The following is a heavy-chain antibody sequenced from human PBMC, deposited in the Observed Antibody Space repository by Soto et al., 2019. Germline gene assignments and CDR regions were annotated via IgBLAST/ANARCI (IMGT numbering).Heavy chain of an antibody. V-gene: IGHV3-15*01. CDR3: TTVGYSYENWFDP. Sequence: GGSLRLSCAASGFTFSNAWMSWVRQAPGKGLEWVGRIKSKTDGGTTDYAAPVKGRFTISRDDSKNTLYLQMNSLKTEDTAVSYWTTVGYSYENWFDPWGQGTLVTVSS. CDR2: IKSKTDGGTT. D-gene: IGHD5-18*01. CDR1: GFTFSNAW. J-gene: IGHJ5*02.